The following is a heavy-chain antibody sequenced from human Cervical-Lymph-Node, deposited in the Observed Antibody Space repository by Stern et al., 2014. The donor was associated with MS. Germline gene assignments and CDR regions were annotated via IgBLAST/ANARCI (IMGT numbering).Heavy chain of an antibody. CDR3: ARDQITGVAEASYYSDYGMDV. J-gene: IGHJ6*02. Sequence: QVQLVEPGGGLVKPGGSLRLSCAASGFTFSDYYMTWIRQAPGKGLEWLSYISSRGRTIYYADSVKGRFTISRDNAKNALYLQMHDLRAEDTAVYYCARDQITGVAEASYYSDYGMDVWGQGISVTVSS. CDR1: GFTFSDYY. D-gene: IGHD4-23*01. CDR2: ISSRGRTI. V-gene: IGHV3-11*01.